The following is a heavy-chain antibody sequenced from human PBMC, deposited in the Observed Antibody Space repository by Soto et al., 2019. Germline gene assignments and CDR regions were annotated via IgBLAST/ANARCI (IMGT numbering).Heavy chain of an antibody. J-gene: IGHJ4*02. CDR2: IYYSGST. V-gene: IGHV4-59*06. Sequence: TLSLTFTVSGCSISSYYWSWIRQPSGKGLEWIGYIYYSGSTYYNPSLKSRVTISVDTSKNQFSLKLSSVTAADTAVYYCARAFSPYYYDSSGHYDYWGQGTLVTVSS. CDR3: ARAFSPYYYDSSGHYDY. CDR1: GCSISSYY. D-gene: IGHD3-22*01.